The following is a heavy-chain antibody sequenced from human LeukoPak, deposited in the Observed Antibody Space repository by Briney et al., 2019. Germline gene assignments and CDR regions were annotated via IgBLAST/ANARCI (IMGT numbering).Heavy chain of an antibody. Sequence: PSETLSLTCAVYGGSFSGYYWSWIRQPPGKGLEWIGEINHSGSTNYNPSHKSRVTISVDTSKNQFSLKLSSVTAADTAVYYCARGLQWFDPWGQGTLVTVSS. J-gene: IGHJ5*02. CDR1: GGSFSGYY. CDR3: ARGLQWFDP. CDR2: INHSGST. D-gene: IGHD4-11*01. V-gene: IGHV4-34*01.